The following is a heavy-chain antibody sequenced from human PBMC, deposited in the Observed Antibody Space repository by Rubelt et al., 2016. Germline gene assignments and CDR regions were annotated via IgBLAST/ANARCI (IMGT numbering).Heavy chain of an antibody. D-gene: IGHD6-19*01. J-gene: IGHJ1*01. CDR2: IYYSGST. CDR3: ATGPAVTGTSAEYFQH. V-gene: IGHV4-39*07. Sequence: QLQLQESGPGLVKPSETLSLTCTVSGGSISSSSYYWGWIRQPPGKGLEWIGYIYYSGSTYYNPSLKSRVTISVDTSKNQFSLKLSSVTAADTAVYYCATGPAVTGTSAEYFQHWGQGTLVTVSS. CDR1: GGSISSSSYY.